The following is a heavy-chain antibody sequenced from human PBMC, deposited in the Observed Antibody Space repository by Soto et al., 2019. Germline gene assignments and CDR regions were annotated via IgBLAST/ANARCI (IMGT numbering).Heavy chain of an antibody. CDR2: IIPIFGTA. Sequence: QVQLVQSGAEVKKPGSSVKVSCKASGGPFSSYAISWVRQAPGQGLEWMGGIIPIFGTANYAQKFQGRVTITADESTRTAYMELSSLRSEDTGVYYCARVGNLAVAGTGYFDLWGRGTLVTVSS. J-gene: IGHJ2*01. V-gene: IGHV1-69*01. CDR1: GGPFSSYA. D-gene: IGHD6-19*01. CDR3: ARVGNLAVAGTGYFDL.